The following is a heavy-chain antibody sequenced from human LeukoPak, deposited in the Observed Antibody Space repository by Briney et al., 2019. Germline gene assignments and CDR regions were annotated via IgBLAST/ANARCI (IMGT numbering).Heavy chain of an antibody. CDR3: AKRGVRYCSSTNCLYYFDY. CDR1: GFTFSTYA. J-gene: IGHJ4*02. D-gene: IGHD2-2*01. CDR2: ISGSGGST. V-gene: IGHV3-23*01. Sequence: PGGSLRLSCAASGFTFSTYAMSWVRQAPGKGLEWVSGISGSGGSTYYADSVRGRFTISRDNSKNTLYLQMNSLRAEDTAVYYCAKRGVRYCSSTNCLYYFDYWGQGTLVTVSS.